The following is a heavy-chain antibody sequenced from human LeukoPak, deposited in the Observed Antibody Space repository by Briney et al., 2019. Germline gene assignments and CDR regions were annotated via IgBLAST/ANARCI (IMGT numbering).Heavy chain of an antibody. CDR2: INHSGST. Sequence: SETLSLTCAVYGGSFSGYYWSWIRQPPGKGLEWIGEINHSGSTNYNPSLKSRVTISVDTSKNQFSLKLSSVTAADTAVYYCARGDSSGEYFQHWGQGTLVTVSS. D-gene: IGHD3-22*01. V-gene: IGHV4-34*01. CDR3: ARGDSSGEYFQH. CDR1: GGSFSGYY. J-gene: IGHJ1*01.